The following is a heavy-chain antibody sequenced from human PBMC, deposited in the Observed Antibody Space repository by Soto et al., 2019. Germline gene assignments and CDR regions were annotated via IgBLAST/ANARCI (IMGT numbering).Heavy chain of an antibody. CDR3: AKDHRITMVRGVLYFDY. V-gene: IGHV3-23*01. D-gene: IGHD3-10*01. CDR1: GFTFSSYS. CDR2: ISGSGGST. Sequence: GGSLRLSCAASGFTFSSYSMSWVRQAPGKGLEWVSAISGSGGSTYYADSVKGRFTISRDNSKNTLYLQMNSLRAEDTAVYYCAKDHRITMVRGVLYFDYWGQGTLVTVSS. J-gene: IGHJ4*02.